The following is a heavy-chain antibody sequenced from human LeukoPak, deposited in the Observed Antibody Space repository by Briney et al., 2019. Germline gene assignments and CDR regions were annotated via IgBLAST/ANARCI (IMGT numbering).Heavy chain of an antibody. J-gene: IGHJ4*02. D-gene: IGHD1-26*01. CDR1: GFTFSSYG. V-gene: IGHV3-30*18. CDR2: ISYDGSNK. Sequence: GGSLRLSCAASGFTFSSYGMHWVRQAPGKGLEWVAVISYDGSNKYYADSVKGRFTISRDNSKNTLYLQMNSLRAEDTAVYYCAKPSNQWELQSFDYWGQGTLVTVSS. CDR3: AKPSNQWELQSFDY.